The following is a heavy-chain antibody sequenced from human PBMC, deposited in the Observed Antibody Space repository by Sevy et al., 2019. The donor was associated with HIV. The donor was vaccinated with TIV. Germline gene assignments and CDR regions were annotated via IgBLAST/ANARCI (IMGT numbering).Heavy chain of an antibody. Sequence: GGSLRLSCAASGFAFSNYYAMHWVRQAPGKGQEWVALISYDGSDTYYADSVKGRFTVSRDNFKNTLFLQMNSLTTEDTAVYYCARPRANYVDHYFFYAMDVWGQGTTVTVSS. CDR2: ISYDGSDT. CDR3: ARPRANYVDHYFFYAMDV. V-gene: IGHV3-30-3*01. D-gene: IGHD4-17*01. CDR1: GFAFSNYYA. J-gene: IGHJ6*02.